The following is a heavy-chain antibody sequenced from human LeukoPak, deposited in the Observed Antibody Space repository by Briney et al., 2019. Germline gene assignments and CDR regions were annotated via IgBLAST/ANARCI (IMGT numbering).Heavy chain of an antibody. CDR3: ARHEMYLWPYSGSSAPFDY. D-gene: IGHD1-26*01. CDR1: GYSFTSYW. CDR2: IYPGDSDT. Sequence: GESLKISCKGSGYSFTSYWIGWVRQMPGKGLEWMGIIYPGDSDTRYSPSFQGQVTISADKSISTAYLQWSSLKASDTAMYYCARHEMYLWPYSGSSAPFDYWGQGTLLTVSS. J-gene: IGHJ4*02. V-gene: IGHV5-51*01.